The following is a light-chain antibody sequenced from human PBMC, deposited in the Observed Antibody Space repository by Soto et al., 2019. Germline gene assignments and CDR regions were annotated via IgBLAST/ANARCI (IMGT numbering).Light chain of an antibody. V-gene: IGKV3-20*01. CDR2: AAS. J-gene: IGKJ3*01. CDR3: QQYGDSPFT. Sequence: EVVLTQSPGTLSLSPGERATLSCRASQIVTINSLAWYQQKPGQPPRLLIYAASTRASAIPDRFSGSGSGTDVTLTISRLQPEDFALYYCQQYGDSPFTFGPGNRVDVK. CDR1: QIVTINS.